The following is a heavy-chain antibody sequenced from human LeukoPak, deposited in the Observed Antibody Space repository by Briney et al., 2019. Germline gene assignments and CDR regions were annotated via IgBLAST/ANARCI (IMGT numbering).Heavy chain of an antibody. CDR1: GYTFTGYY. V-gene: IGHV1-2*02. Sequence: ASVKVSCKASGYTFTGYYMHWVRQAPGQGLEWMGWINPNSGGTNYAQKFQGRVTMTRDTSISTAYMELSRLRSADTAVYYCLSGSYWVWAFDIWGQGTMVTVSS. J-gene: IGHJ3*02. CDR2: INPNSGGT. D-gene: IGHD1-26*01. CDR3: LSGSYWVWAFDI.